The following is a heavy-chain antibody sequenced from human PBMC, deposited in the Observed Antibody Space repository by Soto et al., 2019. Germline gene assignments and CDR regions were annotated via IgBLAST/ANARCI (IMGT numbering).Heavy chain of an antibody. Sequence: QVQLVQSGAEVKKPGSSVKVSCKASGGTFSSYAIGWVRQAPGQGLEWMGGIIPIFGTANYAQKFQGRVTITADESTSTAYMELSSLRSEDTAVYYCARVSGYYDAFDYYYGMDVWGQGTTVTVSS. CDR2: IIPIFGTA. V-gene: IGHV1-69*01. CDR1: GGTFSSYA. J-gene: IGHJ6*02. D-gene: IGHD3-3*01. CDR3: ARVSGYYDAFDYYYGMDV.